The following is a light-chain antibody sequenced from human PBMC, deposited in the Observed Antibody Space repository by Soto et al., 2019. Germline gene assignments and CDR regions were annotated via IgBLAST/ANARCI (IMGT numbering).Light chain of an antibody. Sequence: DIQLTQSPSFLSASFEDRVTISCRSSYDISSSLAWYQQEPGKPPKLLIYDSSTLQTGGPSRFTGSGSGRKFTLTISGLQFGDFAPYFCQQLSHYPYTFCQGTTLAI. CDR1: YDISSS. V-gene: IGKV1-9*01. J-gene: IGKJ2*01. CDR2: DSS. CDR3: QQLSHYPYT.